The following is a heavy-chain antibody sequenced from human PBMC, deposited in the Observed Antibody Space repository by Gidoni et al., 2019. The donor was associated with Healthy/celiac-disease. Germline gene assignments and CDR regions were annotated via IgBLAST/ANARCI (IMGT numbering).Heavy chain of an antibody. V-gene: IGHV5-51*01. Sequence: EVQLVQSGAEVNKPGESLKISCKGSGYSFTSYWIGWVSQMPGKGLEWMGIIYPGDSDTRYSPSFQGQVTISADKSISTAYLQWSSLKASDTAMYYCARHSVPAAIYYYGMDVWGQGTTVTVSS. CDR2: IYPGDSDT. CDR1: GYSFTSYW. CDR3: ARHSVPAAIYYYGMDV. J-gene: IGHJ6*02. D-gene: IGHD2-2*01.